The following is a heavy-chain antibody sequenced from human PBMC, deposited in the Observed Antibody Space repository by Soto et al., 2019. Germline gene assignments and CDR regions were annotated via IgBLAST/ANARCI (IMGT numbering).Heavy chain of an antibody. D-gene: IGHD6-13*01. CDR1: GFSLSNARMG. J-gene: IGHJ4*02. CDR2: IFSNDEK. V-gene: IGHV2-26*01. CDR3: ARIRYSSSWDEY. Sequence: KESGPVLVTPTETLTLTCTVSGFSLSNARMGVSWIRQPPGKALEWLAHIFSNDEKSYSTSLKSRLTISKDTSKSQVVLTMTNMDPVDTATYYCARIRYSSSWDEYWGQGTLVTVSS.